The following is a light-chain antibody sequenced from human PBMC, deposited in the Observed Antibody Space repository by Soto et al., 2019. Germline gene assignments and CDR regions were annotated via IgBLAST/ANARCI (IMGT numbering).Light chain of an antibody. CDR2: DAS. J-gene: IGKJ5*01. Sequence: EIVSKQSPGTLSLSPGERATLSCRASQSVSSYLAWYQQKPGQAPRLLIYDASNRATGIPARFSGSGSGTDFTLTISSLEPEDFAVYYCQQRSNWPPIPFGQGTRLEI. V-gene: IGKV3-11*01. CDR3: QQRSNWPPIP. CDR1: QSVSSY.